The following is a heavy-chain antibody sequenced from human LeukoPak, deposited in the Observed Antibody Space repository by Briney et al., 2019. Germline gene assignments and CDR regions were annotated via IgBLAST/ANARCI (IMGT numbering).Heavy chain of an antibody. D-gene: IGHD4-11*01. CDR1: GFTFSSYS. CDR2: ISSSSSYI. CDR3: ARGGDYGNYDSY. V-gene: IGHV3-21*01. J-gene: IGHJ4*02. Sequence: PGGSLRLSCAASGFTFSSYSMNWVRQAPGKGLGWVSSISSSSSYIYYADSVKGRFTISRDNAKNSLYLQMNSLRAEDTAVYYCARGGDYGNYDSYWGQGTLVTVSS.